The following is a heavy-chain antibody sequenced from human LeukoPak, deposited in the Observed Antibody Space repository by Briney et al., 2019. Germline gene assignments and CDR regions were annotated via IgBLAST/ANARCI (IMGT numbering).Heavy chain of an antibody. V-gene: IGHV3-21*01. CDR2: ISSSSSYI. Sequence: GGSLRLSCAASGFTFSSYSMNWVRQAPGKGLEWVSSISSSSSYIYYADSVKGRFTISRGNAKNSLYLQMNSLRAEDTAVYYCGRGRGYRGYDDFDYGGQGTLVTVSS. CDR3: GRGRGYRGYDDFDY. CDR1: GFTFSSYS. D-gene: IGHD5-12*01. J-gene: IGHJ4*02.